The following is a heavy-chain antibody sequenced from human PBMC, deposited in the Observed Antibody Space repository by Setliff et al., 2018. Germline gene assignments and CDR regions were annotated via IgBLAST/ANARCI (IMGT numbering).Heavy chain of an antibody. CDR1: GDSISRSTYY. J-gene: IGHJ5*02. D-gene: IGHD3-22*01. V-gene: IGHV4-39*07. CDR3: ARAAKYDSSSYYGLWLDP. CDR2: VDRSGNT. Sequence: KPSETLSLTCTLSGDSISRSTYYWGWIRQSPGKGLDWIGTVDRSGNTFYNPSLNSRVTISVDTSKNQFSLKLSSVTAADTAVYYCARAAKYDSSSYYGLWLDPWGQGTAVTVSS.